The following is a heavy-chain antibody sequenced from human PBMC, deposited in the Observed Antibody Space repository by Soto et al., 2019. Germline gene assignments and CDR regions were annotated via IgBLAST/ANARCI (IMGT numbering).Heavy chain of an antibody. CDR2: INHSGST. CDR3: ARGTVVAARAIDY. D-gene: IGHD2-15*01. Sequence: SETLSLTCAVYGGSFSGYYWSWIRQPPGKGLEWIGEINHSGSTNYNPSLKSRVTISVDTSKNQFSLKLSSVTAADTAVYYCARGTVVAARAIDYWGQGTLVTVSS. J-gene: IGHJ4*02. V-gene: IGHV4-34*01. CDR1: GGSFSGYY.